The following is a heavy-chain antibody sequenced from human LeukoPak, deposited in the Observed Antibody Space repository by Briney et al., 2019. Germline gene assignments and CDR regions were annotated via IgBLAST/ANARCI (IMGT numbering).Heavy chain of an antibody. CDR1: GFTFSSYS. CDR3: AIPGGLLWFGDPTLDV. V-gene: IGHV3-21*01. Sequence: GGSLRLSCAASGFTFSSYSMNWVRQAPGKGLEWVSSISSSSSYIYYADSVKGRFTISRDNAKNSLYLQMNSLRAEDTAVYYCAIPGGLLWFGDPTLDVWGKGTTVTVSS. D-gene: IGHD3-10*01. CDR2: ISSSSSYI. J-gene: IGHJ6*04.